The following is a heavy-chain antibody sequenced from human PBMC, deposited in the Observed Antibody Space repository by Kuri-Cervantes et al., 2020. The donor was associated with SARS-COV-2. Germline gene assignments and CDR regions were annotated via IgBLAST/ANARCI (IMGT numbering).Heavy chain of an antibody. CDR3: ARDRTGFDY. Sequence: ASVKVSCKASGCTFTGYYMHWVRQAPGQGLEWMGWINPNSGGTNYAQKFQGRVTMTRNTSISTAYMELSRLRSDDAAVYYRARDRTGFDYWGQGTLVTVSP. V-gene: IGHV1-2*02. J-gene: IGHJ4*02. D-gene: IGHD1-1*01. CDR1: GCTFTGYY. CDR2: INPNSGGT.